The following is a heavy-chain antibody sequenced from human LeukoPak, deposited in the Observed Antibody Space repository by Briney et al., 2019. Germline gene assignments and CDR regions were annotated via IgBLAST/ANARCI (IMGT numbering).Heavy chain of an antibody. Sequence: GPTVVKPTQIVTLTCTFSGFSLSSRGVGVGWIRQPPGKALEWLALIYWDDDQRYSPCLKSRLTITKDTSKNQVVLTMTNMDPVDTATYYCAHTRRNWYSSSWYGGGPYNWFDPWGQGTLVTVSS. CDR2: IYWDDDQ. V-gene: IGHV2-5*02. CDR1: GFSLSSRGVG. J-gene: IGHJ5*02. D-gene: IGHD6-13*01. CDR3: AHTRRNWYSSSWYGGGPYNWFDP.